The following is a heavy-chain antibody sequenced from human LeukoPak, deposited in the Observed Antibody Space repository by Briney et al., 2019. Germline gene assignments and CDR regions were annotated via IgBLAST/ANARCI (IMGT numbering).Heavy chain of an antibody. CDR2: IIDDGTT. CDR1: GGSLSGYY. CDR3: ARDLGFGYFDY. D-gene: IGHD3-16*01. V-gene: IGHV4-34*12. Sequence: SETLSLTCAVFGGSLSGYYWTWIRQPPGKGLEWIGEIIDDGTTKYNSSLKSRVTLSVDTSKSLFSLKLTSVTAADTAVYYCARDLGFGYFDYWGQGTLVTVSS. J-gene: IGHJ4*02.